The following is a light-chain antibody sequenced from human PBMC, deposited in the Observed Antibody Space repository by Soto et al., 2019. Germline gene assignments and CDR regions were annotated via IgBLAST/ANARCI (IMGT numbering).Light chain of an antibody. Sequence: VLTQSPSTLSLSPREITNLSCRAFQSVSNNYLACYQRKPGKSHRRLIYGASSRATVIPHSFSGSGSGTDFTLIISRLDPEDFAVYYCQQYDNSPWTFGQGTKV. CDR1: QSVSNNY. CDR3: QQYDNSPWT. CDR2: GAS. J-gene: IGKJ1*01. V-gene: IGKV3-20*01.